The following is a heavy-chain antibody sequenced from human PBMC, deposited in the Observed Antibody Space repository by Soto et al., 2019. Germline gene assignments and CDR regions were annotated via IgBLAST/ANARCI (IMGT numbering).Heavy chain of an antibody. Sequence: PGGSLRLSFSASVFTFSSYSMSWVRPAPGKGLEWVSAISGSGGSTYYADSVKGRFTISRGNSKNTLYLQMNSLRAEDTAVYYCEKVRSVGSGYRYGIWGQGTLVTVSS. D-gene: IGHD5-18*01. CDR3: EKVRSVGSGYRYGI. CDR2: ISGSGGST. V-gene: IGHV3-23*01. CDR1: VFTFSSYS. J-gene: IGHJ4*02.